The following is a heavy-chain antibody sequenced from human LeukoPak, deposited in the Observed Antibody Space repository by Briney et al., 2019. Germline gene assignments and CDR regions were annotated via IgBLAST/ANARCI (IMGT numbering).Heavy chain of an antibody. CDR2: IYHSGST. Sequence: PLETLSLTCMVPGGSISSYYWSWIREPPGKGLEWIGYIYHSGSTNYNTSLQSRVTISGATSKSQFSLSLSSVTAADTAVYYCARDRAYYDFWSGYYFNGGRYYYYMDVWGKGTTVTVSS. J-gene: IGHJ6*03. CDR1: GGSISSYY. V-gene: IGHV4-59*12. CDR3: ARDRAYYDFWSGYYFNGGRYYYYMDV. D-gene: IGHD3-3*01.